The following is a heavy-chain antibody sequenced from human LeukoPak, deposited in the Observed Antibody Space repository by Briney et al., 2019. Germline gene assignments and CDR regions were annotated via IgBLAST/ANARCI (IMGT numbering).Heavy chain of an antibody. V-gene: IGHV3-7*03. CDR2: INRDGSER. D-gene: IGHD3-9*01. CDR1: GFTFSNYW. J-gene: IGHJ4*02. Sequence: LGGSLRLSCAASGFTFSNYWMTWVRQAPGKGLEWVANINRDGSERYYVDSVKGRFTISRDDAKSSLYLQMNSLRAEDTAVYYCARDGRDYDILTGYYNGLDYWGQGTLVTVSS. CDR3: ARDGRDYDILTGYYNGLDY.